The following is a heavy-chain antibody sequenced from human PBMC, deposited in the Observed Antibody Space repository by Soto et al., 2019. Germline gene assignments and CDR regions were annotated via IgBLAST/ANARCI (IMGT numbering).Heavy chain of an antibody. V-gene: IGHV4-31*02. D-gene: IGHD3-22*01. Sequence: WTWIRQHPGKGLEWIGYIYYSGSTYYNPSLKSRVTISVDMSNNQFSLRLTSVTAADTAVYYCARSDSSGYYFGYWGQGTLVTVSS. CDR2: IYYSGST. CDR3: ARSDSSGYYFGY. J-gene: IGHJ4*02.